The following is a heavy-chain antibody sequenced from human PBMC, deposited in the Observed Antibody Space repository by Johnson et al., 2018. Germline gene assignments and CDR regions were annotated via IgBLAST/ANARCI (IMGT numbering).Heavy chain of an antibody. Sequence: QVQLVESGGGVVQPGRSLRLSCAASGFTFSSYGMHWVRQAPGKGLAWVAVIWFDGSKKYYADSVKGRFTISRDNSKNTRYLQMNSLRAEDTAVYYWASADYGDYSGYFQNWGQGTLVTVSS. CDR3: ASADYGDYSGYFQN. CDR2: IWFDGSKK. V-gene: IGHV3-33*01. J-gene: IGHJ1*01. D-gene: IGHD4-17*01. CDR1: GFTFSSYG.